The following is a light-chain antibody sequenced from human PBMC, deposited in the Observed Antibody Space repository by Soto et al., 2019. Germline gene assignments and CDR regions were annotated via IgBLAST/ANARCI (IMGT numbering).Light chain of an antibody. CDR1: SSDVGGYNY. CDR3: CSYAGSFVV. J-gene: IGLJ2*01. CDR2: AVS. Sequence: QSVLTQPRSVSGSPGQSVTISCTGTSSDVGGYNYVSWYQQHPGKAPKLMIYAVSKRPSGVPDRFSGSKSGNTASLTISGLQAEDEADYYCCSYAGSFVVFGGGTKVTVL. V-gene: IGLV2-11*01.